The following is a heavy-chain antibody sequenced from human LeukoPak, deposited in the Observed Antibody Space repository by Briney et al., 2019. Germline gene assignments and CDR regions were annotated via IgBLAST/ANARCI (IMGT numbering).Heavy chain of an antibody. V-gene: IGHV3-74*03. CDR1: GFIFSNYG. Sequence: GESLRLSCAASGFIFSNYGMHWVRQAPGKGLVWVSRVNSDERITKYADSVKGRFTISRDNAKNTLYLQMNSLRAEDTAMYYCVRSDWFDNWGQGTLVTVSS. CDR2: VNSDERIT. J-gene: IGHJ5*02. CDR3: VRSDWFDN.